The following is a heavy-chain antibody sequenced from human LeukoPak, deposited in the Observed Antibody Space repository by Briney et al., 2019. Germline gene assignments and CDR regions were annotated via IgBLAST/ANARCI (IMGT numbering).Heavy chain of an antibody. CDR2: ITGISTST. CDR3: AKGFYGSRYWYFDR. Sequence: PGGSLRLSCAASGITFTSYGMSWVRQAPGKGLEWVSTITGISTSTYDADSVKGRFTISRDNSKNTLYLQMNSLRAEDTAVYYCAKGFYGSRYWYFDRWGRGTLVTVSS. J-gene: IGHJ2*01. V-gene: IGHV3-23*01. D-gene: IGHD3-10*01. CDR1: GITFTSYG.